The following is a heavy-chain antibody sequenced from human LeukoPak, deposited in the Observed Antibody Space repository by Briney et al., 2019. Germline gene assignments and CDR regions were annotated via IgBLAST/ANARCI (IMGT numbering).Heavy chain of an antibody. D-gene: IGHD6-6*01. CDR3: ARGPNSNWSGLDF. CDR1: GFTVSDNY. Sequence: PGGSLRLSCVASGFTVSDNYMSWVRQAPGKGLEWVSRISPTGSTTSYADSVKGRFTVSRDNAKNTLYLQVNNLRAEDTAVYYCARGPNSNWSGLDFWGQGTPLTVSS. CDR2: ISPTGSTT. J-gene: IGHJ4*02. V-gene: IGHV3-74*01.